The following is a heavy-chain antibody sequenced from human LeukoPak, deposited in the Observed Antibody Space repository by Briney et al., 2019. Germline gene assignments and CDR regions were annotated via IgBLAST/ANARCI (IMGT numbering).Heavy chain of an antibody. V-gene: IGHV3-7*01. J-gene: IGHJ5*02. Sequence: GGSLKLSCAASGFTFSSYWMSWVRQAPGKGLEWVANIKQDGSEKYYVDSVKGRFTISRDNAKNSLYLQMNSLRAEDTAVYYCARDPGYYDSSGYYYYWFDPWGQGTLVTVSS. CDR3: ARDPGYYDSSGYYYYWFDP. CDR2: IKQDGSEK. CDR1: GFTFSSYW. D-gene: IGHD3-22*01.